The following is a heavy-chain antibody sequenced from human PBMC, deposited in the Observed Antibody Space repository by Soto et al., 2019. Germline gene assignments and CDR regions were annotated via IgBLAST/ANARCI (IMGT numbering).Heavy chain of an antibody. Sequence: PSDTLSLTFTVSCGSISSGIYYWILIRHHPGKGLEWIGYIYYSGSTSYNPSLKSRVTISVDTSKNQFSLELSSVTAADTAVYYCARDYHYHDSSGYHAWGQGTLVTVSS. CDR2: IYYSGST. V-gene: IGHV4-31*03. J-gene: IGHJ5*02. CDR1: CGSISSGIYY. CDR3: ARDYHYHDSSGYHA. D-gene: IGHD3-22*01.